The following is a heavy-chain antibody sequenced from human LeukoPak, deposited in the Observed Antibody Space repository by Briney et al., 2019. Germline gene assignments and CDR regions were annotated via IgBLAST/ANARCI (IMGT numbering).Heavy chain of an antibody. CDR1: GFTFSSYG. Sequence: GGSLRLSCAASGFTFSSYGMHWVRQARGKGLEWVAFIRYDGSNKYYADSVKGRFTISRDNSKNTLYLQMNSLRAEDTAVYYCAYSYDSSGCIDYWGQGTLVTVSS. V-gene: IGHV3-30*02. D-gene: IGHD3-22*01. CDR3: AYSYDSSGCIDY. CDR2: IRYDGSNK. J-gene: IGHJ4*02.